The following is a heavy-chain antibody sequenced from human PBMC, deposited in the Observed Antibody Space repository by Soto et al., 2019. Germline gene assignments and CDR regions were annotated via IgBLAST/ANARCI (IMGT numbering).Heavy chain of an antibody. V-gene: IGHV3-15*01. D-gene: IGHD2-2*03. J-gene: IGHJ4*02. CDR2: IKSKTDGGTT. Sequence: GGSLRLSCAASGFTFSNAWMSWVRQAPGKGLEWVGRIKSKTDGGTTDYAAPVKGRFTISSDDSKNTLYLQMNSLKTEDTAVYYCTTDHLSNRWLGIVDYWGQGTLVTVSS. CDR3: TTDHLSNRWLGIVDY. CDR1: GFTFSNAW.